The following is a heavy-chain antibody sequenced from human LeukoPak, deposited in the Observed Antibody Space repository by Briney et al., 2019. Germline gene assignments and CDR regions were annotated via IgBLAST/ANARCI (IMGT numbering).Heavy chain of an antibody. V-gene: IGHV4-59*01. J-gene: IGHJ4*02. D-gene: IGHD6-13*01. CDR1: GGSISSYY. Sequence: PSETLSLTCTVSGGSISSYYWSWIRQPPGKGLECVGYIYYSGSTNYNPSLKSRVTISVDTSKNQFSLKLSSVTAADTAVYYCAVGIAAAGSLRASFDYWGQGTLVTVSS. CDR3: AVGIAAAGSLRASFDY. CDR2: IYYSGST.